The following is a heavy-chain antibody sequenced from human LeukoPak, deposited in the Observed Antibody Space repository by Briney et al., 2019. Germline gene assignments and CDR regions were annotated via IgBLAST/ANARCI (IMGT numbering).Heavy chain of an antibody. CDR1: GRSISIYY. CDR3: ARSGYCSSTSCYHAY. V-gene: IGHV4-59*08. J-gene: IGHJ4*02. CDR2: IYYSGST. Sequence: SETLSLTCTVSGRSISIYYWSWIRQPPGKGREWIGYIYYSGSTNYTPSLKSRVTISVDTSKNQFSLKLSSLTAADTAVYYCARSGYCSSTSCYHAYWGQGTLVTVSS. D-gene: IGHD2-2*01.